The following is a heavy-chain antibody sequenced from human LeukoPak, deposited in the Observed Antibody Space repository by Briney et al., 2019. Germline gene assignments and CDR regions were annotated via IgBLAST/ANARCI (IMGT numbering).Heavy chain of an antibody. J-gene: IGHJ5*02. Sequence: SQTLSLTCTVSGGSISSGGYYWSWIRQPPGKGLEWIGYIYHSGSTYYNPSLKSRVTISVDRSKNQFSLKLSSVTAADTAVYYCASTSGIVGTVGFDPWGQGTLVTVSS. V-gene: IGHV4-30-2*01. CDR3: ASTSGIVGTVGFDP. D-gene: IGHD1-26*01. CDR1: GGSISSGGYY. CDR2: IYHSGST.